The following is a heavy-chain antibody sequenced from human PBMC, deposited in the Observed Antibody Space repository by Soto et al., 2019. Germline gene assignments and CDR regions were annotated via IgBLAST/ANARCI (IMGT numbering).Heavy chain of an antibody. J-gene: IGHJ4*02. CDR1: GYTFTSYD. CDR3: ARFPVLRYFDWSHPDYYFDY. Sequence: GASVKVSCKASGYTFTSYDINWVRQATGQGLEWMGWMNPNSGNTGYAQKFQGRVTMTRNTSISTAYMELSSLRSGDTAVYYCARFPVLRYFDWSHPDYYFDYWGQGTLVTVSS. V-gene: IGHV1-8*01. D-gene: IGHD3-9*01. CDR2: MNPNSGNT.